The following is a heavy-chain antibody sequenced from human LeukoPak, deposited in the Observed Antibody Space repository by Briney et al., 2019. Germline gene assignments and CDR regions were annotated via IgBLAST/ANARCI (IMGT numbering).Heavy chain of an antibody. J-gene: IGHJ4*02. CDR3: ARDRDNYYDSSGFNYFDY. Sequence: ASVKVSCKASGYTFTSYDINWVRQATGQGLEWMGWMNPNSGDTGYAQKFQGRVTITRNTSISTAYMELSSLRSEDTAVYYCARDRDNYYDSSGFNYFDYWGQGTLVTVSS. CDR2: MNPNSGDT. CDR1: GYTFTSYD. V-gene: IGHV1-8*03. D-gene: IGHD3-22*01.